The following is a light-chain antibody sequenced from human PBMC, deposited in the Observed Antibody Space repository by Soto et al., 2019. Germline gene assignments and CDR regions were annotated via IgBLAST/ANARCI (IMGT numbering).Light chain of an antibody. CDR2: LNSDGSH. CDR3: QTWGSGIVV. Sequence: QAVLTQSPSASASLGDSVKLTCTLSSGHSNYAIAWHQQQSEKGPRYLMKLNSDGSHSKGDGIPDRFSGSSSGAERYLTISSLQSEDEADYYCQTWGSGIVVFGGGTKVTVL. V-gene: IGLV4-69*01. CDR1: SGHSNYA. J-gene: IGLJ2*01.